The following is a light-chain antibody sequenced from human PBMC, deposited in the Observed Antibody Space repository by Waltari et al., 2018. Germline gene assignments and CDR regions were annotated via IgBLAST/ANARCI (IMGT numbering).Light chain of an antibody. CDR3: HQYNTLPLT. Sequence: DVQLTHSPYTLSASVGDRVTITCRASESVKNNLAWYQHQPGKAPKVLVHKASRLESGVPSRFSGSGYGTEFTLTISSLEPDDFATYYCHQYNTLPLTFGGGTKVEIK. V-gene: IGKV1-5*03. CDR1: ESVKNN. J-gene: IGKJ4*01. CDR2: KAS.